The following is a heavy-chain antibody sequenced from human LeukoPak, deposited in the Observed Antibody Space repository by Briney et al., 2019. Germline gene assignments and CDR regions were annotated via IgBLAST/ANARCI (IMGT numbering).Heavy chain of an antibody. J-gene: IGHJ5*02. Sequence: SETLSLTCAVYGGSFSGYYWSWIRQPPGKGLEWIGEINHSGSTNYNPSLKSRVTISVDTSKNQFSLKLSSVTAADTAVYYCAGSPRYYYDSSGAPWGQGTLVTVSS. CDR2: INHSGST. CDR3: AGSPRYYYDSSGAP. D-gene: IGHD3-22*01. V-gene: IGHV4-34*01. CDR1: GGSFSGYY.